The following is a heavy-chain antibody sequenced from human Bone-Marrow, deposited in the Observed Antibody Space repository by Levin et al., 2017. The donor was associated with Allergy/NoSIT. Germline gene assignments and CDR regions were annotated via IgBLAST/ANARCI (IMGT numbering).Heavy chain of an antibody. Sequence: GGSLRLSCGASGFTLSPYGMNWVRQAPGKGLEWVALISSDVNYRYYADSVKGRFTVSRDHSKNTLYLQMDSLRPADTAVYYCAYKVFDSWGQGTLVVVSS. CDR3: AYKVFDS. CDR1: GFTLSPYG. J-gene: IGHJ4*02. D-gene: IGHD1-14*01. V-gene: IGHV3-30*03. CDR2: ISSDVNYR.